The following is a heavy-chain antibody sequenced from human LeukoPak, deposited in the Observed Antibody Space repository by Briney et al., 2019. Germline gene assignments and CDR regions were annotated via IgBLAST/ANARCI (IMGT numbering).Heavy chain of an antibody. Sequence: PGGSLRLSCAASGFTFSTYSMNWVRQAPGKGLEWVSSITSGSSYIYYADSVKGRFTISRDNAKNSLYLQMNSLRAEDTAVYYCARLNSGGSSNRFDPWGQGTLVTVSS. D-gene: IGHD6-19*01. CDR3: ARLNSGGSSNRFDP. J-gene: IGHJ5*02. CDR2: ITSGSSYI. V-gene: IGHV3-21*01. CDR1: GFTFSTYS.